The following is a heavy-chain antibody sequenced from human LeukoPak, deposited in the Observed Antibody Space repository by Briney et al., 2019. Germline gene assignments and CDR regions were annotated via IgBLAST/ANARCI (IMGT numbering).Heavy chain of an antibody. CDR2: IYHSGST. V-gene: IGHV4-30-2*01. J-gene: IGHJ4*02. CDR3: ARGGGYDRFDY. CDR1: GGSISSGGYY. D-gene: IGHD5-12*01. Sequence: MPSETLSLTCTVSGGSISSGGYYWSWIRQPPGKGLEWIGYIYHSGSTYYNPSLKSRVTISVDRSKNQFSLKLSSVTAADTAVYYCARGGGYDRFDYWGQGTLVTVSS.